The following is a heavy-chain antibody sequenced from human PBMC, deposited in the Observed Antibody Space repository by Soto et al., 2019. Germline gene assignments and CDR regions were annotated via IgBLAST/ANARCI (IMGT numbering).Heavy chain of an antibody. D-gene: IGHD3-9*01. CDR2: ISSSSSYT. V-gene: IGHV3-11*06. CDR3: ARGDWLLYLMDV. J-gene: IGHJ6*02. CDR1: GSTFSDYY. Sequence: QVQLVESGGGLVKPGGSLRLSCAASGSTFSDYYMSWIRQAPGKGLEWVSYISSSSSYTNYADSVKGRFTISRDNAKNSLYLQMNSLRAEDTAVYYCARGDWLLYLMDVWDQGTTVTVSS.